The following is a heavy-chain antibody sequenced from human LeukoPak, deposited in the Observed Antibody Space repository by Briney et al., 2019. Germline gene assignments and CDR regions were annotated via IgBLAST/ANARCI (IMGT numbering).Heavy chain of an antibody. CDR3: AREGANYDYGDFPDAFDI. D-gene: IGHD4-17*01. CDR2: ISAYNGNT. V-gene: IGHV1-18*01. CDR1: GYTFTSYG. Sequence: ASVKVSCKASGYTFTSYGISWVRQAPGQGLEWMGWISAYNGNTNYAQKLLGRVTMTTDTSTSTAYMELRSLRSDDTAVYYCAREGANYDYGDFPDAFDIWGQGTMVTVSS. J-gene: IGHJ3*02.